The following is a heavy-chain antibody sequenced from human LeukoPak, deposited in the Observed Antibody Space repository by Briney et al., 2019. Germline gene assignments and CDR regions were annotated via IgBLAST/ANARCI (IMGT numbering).Heavy chain of an antibody. CDR3: ARNIRAIFGVVYPTYYYYMDV. CDR2: IKQDGSEK. V-gene: IGHV3-7*01. J-gene: IGHJ6*03. D-gene: IGHD3-3*01. CDR1: GFTFSSYW. Sequence: GGSLRLSCAASGFTFSSYWMSWVRQAPGKGLEWVANIKQDGSEKYYVDSVKGRFTISRDNAKSSLYLQMNSLRAEDTAVYYCARNIRAIFGVVYPTYYYYMDVWGKGTTVTVSS.